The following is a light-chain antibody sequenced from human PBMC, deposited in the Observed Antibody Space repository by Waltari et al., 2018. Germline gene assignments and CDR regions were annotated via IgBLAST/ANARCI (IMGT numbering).Light chain of an antibody. Sequence: IEMTQAPASLAAAGGDRVAITCRGSQFISTYVSWYQHKPGKAPKALVYAASNLLSGVPSRFSCRASRTEFTLTISSLQSEDFATYYRQQRSRSPYPFGQGPKL. J-gene: IGKJ2*01. CDR1: QFISTY. CDR3: QQRSRSPYP. V-gene: IGKV1-39*01. CDR2: AAS.